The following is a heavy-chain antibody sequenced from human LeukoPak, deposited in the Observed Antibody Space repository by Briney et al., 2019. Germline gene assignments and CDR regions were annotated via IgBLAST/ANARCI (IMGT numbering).Heavy chain of an antibody. V-gene: IGHV3-23*01. CDR1: GLTFINYA. Sequence: GGSLRLSCAASGLTFINYAMSWFRQAPGKGLEWVSGITSGFTPHYADSVKGRFTISRDNSKNTFHLQMNSLRAEDTAVYYCAKDYSDSRVGDVFFEYWGQGTLVTVSS. CDR3: AKDYSDSRVGDVFFEY. D-gene: IGHD1-26*01. J-gene: IGHJ4*02. CDR2: ITSGFTP.